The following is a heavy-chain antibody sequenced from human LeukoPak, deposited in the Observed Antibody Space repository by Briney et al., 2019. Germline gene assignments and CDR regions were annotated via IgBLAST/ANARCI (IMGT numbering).Heavy chain of an antibody. CDR2: MRYDGSNK. V-gene: IGHV3-30*02. J-gene: IGHJ4*02. Sequence: RGSLRLSCAASGFTFSTYDMHWVRQAPGKGLEWVAFMRYDGSNKYYADSVKGRFTISRDNSKNTLYLQMNSLRAEDTAVYYCAKSAGYYLDYWGQGTLVTVSS. CDR1: GFTFSTYD. CDR3: AKSAGYYLDY. D-gene: IGHD3-22*01.